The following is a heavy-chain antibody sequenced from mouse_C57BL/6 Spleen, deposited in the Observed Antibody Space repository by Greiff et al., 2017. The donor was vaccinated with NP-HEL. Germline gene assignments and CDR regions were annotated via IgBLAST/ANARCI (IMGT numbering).Heavy chain of an antibody. Sequence: EVQLQESGPGLVKPSQSLSLTCSVTGYSITSGYYWNWIRQFPGNKLEWMGYISYDGSNNYNPSLKNRISITRDTSKNQFFLKLNSVTTEDTATYYCAINSFDYWGQGTTLTVSS. CDR2: ISYDGSN. V-gene: IGHV3-6*01. CDR3: AINSFDY. J-gene: IGHJ2*01. CDR1: GYSITSGYY.